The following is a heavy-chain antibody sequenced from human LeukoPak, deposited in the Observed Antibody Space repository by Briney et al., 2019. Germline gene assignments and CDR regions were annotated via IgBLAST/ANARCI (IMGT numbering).Heavy chain of an antibody. CDR3: AREISDSSGYYRDFYSYYYYMDV. CDR1: GYTFTSYY. CDR2: INSSGCST. J-gene: IGHJ6*03. Sequence: ASVKVSCKASGYTFTSYYMHWVRQAPGQGLEGMGIINSSGCSTSYAQKFQGRITITRNTAISPAYMELSSLRSEDTAVYYCAREISDSSGYYRDFYSYYYYMDVWGKGTTVTISS. V-gene: IGHV1-46*01. D-gene: IGHD3-22*01.